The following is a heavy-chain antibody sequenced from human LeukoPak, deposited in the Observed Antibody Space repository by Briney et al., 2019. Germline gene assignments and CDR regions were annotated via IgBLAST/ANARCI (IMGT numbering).Heavy chain of an antibody. Sequence: GGSLRLSCAASGFTFSSYAMSWVRQAPGKGLEWVSAISGSGGSTYYADSVKGRFTISRDNSKNTLYLQMNSLRAEDTAVYYCANDRGRTYYYYYMDVWGKGTTVTVSS. CDR1: GFTFSSYA. CDR2: ISGSGGST. V-gene: IGHV3-23*01. J-gene: IGHJ6*03. CDR3: ANDRGRTYYYYYMDV. D-gene: IGHD3-10*01.